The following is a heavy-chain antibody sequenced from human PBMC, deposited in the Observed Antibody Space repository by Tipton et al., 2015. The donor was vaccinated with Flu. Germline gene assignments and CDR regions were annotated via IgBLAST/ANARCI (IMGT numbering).Heavy chain of an antibody. Sequence: TLSLTCTVSGGSIGSYYWNWLRQPPGQGLEWIGYIYNSQYTKYNPSLKSRVTISVDTSKNQFSLRLSSVTAADTAVYYCARHTGDSVRGVIDYWGQGTLVTVSS. CDR1: GGSIGSYY. CDR2: IYNSQYT. J-gene: IGHJ4*02. V-gene: IGHV4-59*08. CDR3: ARHTGDSVRGVIDY. D-gene: IGHD3-10*02.